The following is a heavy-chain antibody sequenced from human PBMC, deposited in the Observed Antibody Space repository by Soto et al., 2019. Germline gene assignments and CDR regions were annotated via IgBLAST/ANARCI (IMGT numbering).Heavy chain of an antibody. V-gene: IGHV3-23*01. D-gene: IGHD6-19*01. CDR2: VIASGGST. CDR1: GFTFSRSA. J-gene: IGHJ3*02. Sequence: GGSLRLSCAASGFTFSRSAMSWVRQSPGKGLEWVSGVIASGGSTYYADSVKGRFTISRDNSKNTLYLQMNSLRAEDTAVYYCAKVVGGSGWHDNGFDIWGQGTMVTVSS. CDR3: AKVVGGSGWHDNGFDI.